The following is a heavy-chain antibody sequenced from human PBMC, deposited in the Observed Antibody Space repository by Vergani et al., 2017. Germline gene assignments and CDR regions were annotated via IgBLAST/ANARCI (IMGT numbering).Heavy chain of an antibody. CDR2: ISWNSGSI. J-gene: IGHJ6*03. Sequence: EVQLVESGGGLVQPGRSLRLSCAASGFTFDDYAMHWVRQAPGKGLEWVSGISWNSGSIGYADSVKGRFTISRDNAKNSLYLQMNSLRAEDTAVYYCARREGYYYYYMDVWGKGTTVTVSS. D-gene: IGHD1-26*01. V-gene: IGHV3-9*01. CDR3: ARREGYYYYYMDV. CDR1: GFTFDDYA.